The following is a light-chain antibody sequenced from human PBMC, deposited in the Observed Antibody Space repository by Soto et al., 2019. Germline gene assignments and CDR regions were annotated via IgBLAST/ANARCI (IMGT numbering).Light chain of an antibody. J-gene: IGLJ3*02. Sequence: QSVLTQPPSASGSPGQSVTISCTGSSSDVGGYNYVSWYQQHPGKAPKLMIYEVTKRPSGVPDRFSGSKSGNTASLTVSGLQDEDEADYYCSSYAGSNILLFGGGTKVTVL. CDR3: SSYAGSNILL. CDR2: EVT. V-gene: IGLV2-8*01. CDR1: SSDVGGYNY.